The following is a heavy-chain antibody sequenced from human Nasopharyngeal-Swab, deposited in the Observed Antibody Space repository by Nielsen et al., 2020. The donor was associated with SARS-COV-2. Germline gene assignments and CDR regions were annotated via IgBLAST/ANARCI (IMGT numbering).Heavy chain of an antibody. Sequence: SVKVSCKASGGTFNNYAINWVRQAPGQELEWMRGIIPIFGTGKYAQKFQGRVTITADESTSTAYMELSSLRSEDTAVYYCARVVRYCSSTSCYFFDYWGQGTLVTVSS. V-gene: IGHV1-69*13. D-gene: IGHD2-2*01. CDR2: IIPIFGTG. CDR1: GGTFNNYA. CDR3: ARVVRYCSSTSCYFFDY. J-gene: IGHJ4*02.